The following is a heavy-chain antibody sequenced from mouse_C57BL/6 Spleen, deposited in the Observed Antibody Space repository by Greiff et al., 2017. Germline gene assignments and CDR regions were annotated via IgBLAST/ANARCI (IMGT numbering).Heavy chain of an antibody. CDR1: GFNIKDYY. V-gene: IGHV14-2*01. J-gene: IGHJ3*01. CDR2: LDPEAGDT. CDR3: ALYYYGSSPLFAY. Sequence: VQLQQSGAELVKPGASVKLSCTASGFNIKDYYMHWVKQRTERGLEWLGRLDPEAGDTTYAPTFQGKATITADTSSNTAYLQLSSLTSEDTAVYYGALYYYGSSPLFAYWGQGTLVTVSA. D-gene: IGHD1-1*01.